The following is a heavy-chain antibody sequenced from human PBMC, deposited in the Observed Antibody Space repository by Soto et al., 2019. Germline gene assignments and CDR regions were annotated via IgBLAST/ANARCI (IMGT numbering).Heavy chain of an antibody. D-gene: IGHD1-1*01. V-gene: IGHV3-11*01. CDR1: CFSFSDSC. J-gene: IGHJ4*02. CDR2: ISSGAFTI. Sequence: PVGSLRLSCVVSCFSFSDSCMTGVRQIPGKGLEWIASISSGAFTISYAAAVKGRFTISRDDGHNSLFLQMDSLRAEDTALYYCARDTTRLEHWGQGTLVTVSS. CDR3: ARDTTRLEH.